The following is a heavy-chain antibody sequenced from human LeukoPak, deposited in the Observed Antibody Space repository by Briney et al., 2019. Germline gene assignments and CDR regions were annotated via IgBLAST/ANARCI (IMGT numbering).Heavy chain of an antibody. CDR3: ARRGGSSWSSSDY. J-gene: IGHJ4*01. V-gene: IGHV3-23*01. D-gene: IGHD6-13*01. CDR1: GFTFSSYW. CDR2: ISGLGGSA. Sequence: HPGGSLRLSCAASGFTFSSYWMSWVRQAPGKGLEWVSGISGLGGSAYYAASVKGRFIISRDNSGNTLFFQLTNLRVEDTAVYYCARRGGSSWSSSDYWGHGTLVTVSS.